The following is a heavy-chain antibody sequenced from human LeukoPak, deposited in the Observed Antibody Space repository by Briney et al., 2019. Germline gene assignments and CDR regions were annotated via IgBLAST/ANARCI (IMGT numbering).Heavy chain of an antibody. Sequence: SETLSLTCTVSGGSISSSSYYWSWIRQPPGKGLEWIGYIYYSGSTNYNPSLKSRVTISVDTSKNQFSLRLSSVTAADTAVYYCARGQRHVVPAANSRRVSRVFDPWGQGTLVTVSS. CDR1: GGSISSSSYY. CDR3: ARGQRHVVPAANSRRVSRVFDP. V-gene: IGHV4-61*05. D-gene: IGHD2-2*01. J-gene: IGHJ5*02. CDR2: IYYSGST.